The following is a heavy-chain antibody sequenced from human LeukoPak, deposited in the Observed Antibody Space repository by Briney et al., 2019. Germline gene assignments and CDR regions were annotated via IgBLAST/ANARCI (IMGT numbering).Heavy chain of an antibody. V-gene: IGHV3-66*02. D-gene: IGHD5-18*01. Sequence: GGSLRLSCAASGFTFSDYYMSWVRQAPGKGLEWVSVIYSGGSTYYADSVKGRFTISRDNSKNTLYLQMNSLRAEDTAVYYCAASAMVNGMDVWGQGTTVTVSS. CDR3: AASAMVNGMDV. CDR2: IYSGGST. J-gene: IGHJ6*02. CDR1: GFTFSDYY.